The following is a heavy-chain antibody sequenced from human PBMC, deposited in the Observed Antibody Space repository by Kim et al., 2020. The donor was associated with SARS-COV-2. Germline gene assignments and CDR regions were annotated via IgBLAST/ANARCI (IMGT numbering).Heavy chain of an antibody. V-gene: IGHV3-21*01. CDR2: ISSSSSYI. D-gene: IGHD3-3*01. J-gene: IGHJ6*02. Sequence: GGSLRLSCAASGFTFSSYSMNWVRQAPGKGLEWVSSISSSSSYIYYADSVKGRFTISRDNAKNSLYLQMNSLRAEDTAVYYCARDSAYYDFWSGYYPTNPLYYYYGMDVWGQGTTVTVSS. CDR1: GFTFSSYS. CDR3: ARDSAYYDFWSGYYPTNPLYYYYGMDV.